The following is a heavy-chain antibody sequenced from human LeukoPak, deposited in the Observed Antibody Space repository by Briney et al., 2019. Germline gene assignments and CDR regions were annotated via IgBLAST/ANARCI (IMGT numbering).Heavy chain of an antibody. J-gene: IGHJ4*02. CDR1: GFTFSRYS. V-gene: IGHV3-21*01. CDR2: ISRSSTYI. D-gene: IGHD3-16*01. CDR3: ARDSGGGDFDY. Sequence: PGGSLRLSCAASGFTFSRYSMNWVRQAPGKGLEWVSFISRSSTYIYYADSVKGRFTISRDNANNSLYLQMNSLRTEDTAVYYCARDSGGGDFDYWGQGSLVTVSS.